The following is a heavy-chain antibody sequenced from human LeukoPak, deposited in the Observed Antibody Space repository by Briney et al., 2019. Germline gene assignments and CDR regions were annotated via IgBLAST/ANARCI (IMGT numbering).Heavy chain of an antibody. D-gene: IGHD3-9*01. CDR2: INHSGST. CDR1: GGSFSGYY. CDR3: ARPHSTFFDQDAAYYFDY. Sequence: SETLSLTCAVYGGSFSGYYWSWIRQPPGKGLEWIGEINHSGSTNYNPSLKSRVTISVDTSKNHFSLKLSSVPAADTAVYYCARPHSTFFDQDAAYYFDYWGQGTLVTVSS. V-gene: IGHV4-34*01. J-gene: IGHJ4*02.